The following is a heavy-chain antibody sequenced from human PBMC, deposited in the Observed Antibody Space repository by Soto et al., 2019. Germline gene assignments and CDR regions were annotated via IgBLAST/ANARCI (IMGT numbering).Heavy chain of an antibody. Sequence: QVQLQQWGAGLLKPSETLSLTCAVYGGSFSGYQWSWIRQTAGKGLEWIGEINDSGNINYNPSLKSRVTILVDTAKKQISLKLSSVTAADTAVYYCARGLILWFGELSRRGGYYYYMDVWGTGTTVTVSS. J-gene: IGHJ6*03. V-gene: IGHV4-34*01. CDR2: INDSGNI. CDR3: ARGLILWFGELSRRGGYYYYMDV. CDR1: GGSFSGYQ. D-gene: IGHD3-10*01.